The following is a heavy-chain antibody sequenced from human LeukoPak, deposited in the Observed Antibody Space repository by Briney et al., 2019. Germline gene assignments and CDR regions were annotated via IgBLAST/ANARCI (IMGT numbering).Heavy chain of an antibody. D-gene: IGHD3-22*01. CDR2: MNPNSGNT. CDR1: GYTFTSYD. Sequence: ASVKVSCKASGYTFTSYDINWVRQATGQGLELMGWMNPNSGNTGYAQKFQGRVTITRNTSISTAYMELSSLRSEDTAVYYCARSSGYYFPFDYWGQGTLVTVSS. J-gene: IGHJ4*02. V-gene: IGHV1-8*03. CDR3: ARSSGYYFPFDY.